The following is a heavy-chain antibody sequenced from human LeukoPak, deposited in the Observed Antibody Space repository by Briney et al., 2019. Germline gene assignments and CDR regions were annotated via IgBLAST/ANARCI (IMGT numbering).Heavy chain of an antibody. D-gene: IGHD5-18*01. CDR1: GYTFTSYD. V-gene: IGHV1-8*03. CDR2: MNPNSGNT. CDR3: ARVGYSYGYPNWFDP. Sequence: ASVKVSCKASGYTFTSYDINWVRQATGQGLEWMGWMNPNSGNTGYAQKFQGRVTITRNTSISTAYMELSSLRSEDTAVYYCARVGYSYGYPNWFDPWGQGTLVTVSS. J-gene: IGHJ5*02.